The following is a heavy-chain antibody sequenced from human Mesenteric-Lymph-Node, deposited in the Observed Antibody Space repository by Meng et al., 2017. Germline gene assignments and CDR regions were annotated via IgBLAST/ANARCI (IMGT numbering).Heavy chain of an antibody. V-gene: IGHV1-24*01. D-gene: IGHD3-22*01. Sequence: ASVKVSCKVSGYTLTELSMHWVRQAPGKGLEWMGGFDPEDGETIYAQKFQGRVTMTRNTSISTAYMELSSLRSEDTAVYYCARNYDSSGYPCGYWGQGTLVTVSS. J-gene: IGHJ4*02. CDR3: ARNYDSSGYPCGY. CDR2: FDPEDGET. CDR1: GYTLTELS.